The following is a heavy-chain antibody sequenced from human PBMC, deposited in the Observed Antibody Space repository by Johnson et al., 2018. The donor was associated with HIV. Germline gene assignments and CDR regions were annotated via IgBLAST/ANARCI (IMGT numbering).Heavy chain of an antibody. V-gene: IGHV3-30*02. Sequence: QVQLVESGGGVVQPGGSLRLSCAASGFTFNNYGMHWVRQAPGKGLEWVAFIRYDGSNKNYVDSVKGRLTISRDNSKNTLYLQMNSLRPEDTALYYCAKDREIHSSGWYKGSAFDIWCQGTMVTVSS. CDR1: GFTFNNYG. CDR2: IRYDGSNK. D-gene: IGHD6-19*01. CDR3: AKDREIHSSGWYKGSAFDI. J-gene: IGHJ3*02.